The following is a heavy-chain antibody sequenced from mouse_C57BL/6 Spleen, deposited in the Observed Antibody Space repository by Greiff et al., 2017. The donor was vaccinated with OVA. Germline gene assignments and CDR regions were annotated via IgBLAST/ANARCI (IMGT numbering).Heavy chain of an antibody. D-gene: IGHD2-4*01. CDR3: TREGIYYDYDPFAY. V-gene: IGHV5-9-1*02. Sequence: EVKVVESGEGLVKPGGSLKLSCAASGFTFSSYAMSWVRQTPEKRLEWVAYISSGGDYIYYADTVKGRFTISRDNARNTLYLQMSSLKSEDTAMYYCTREGIYYDYDPFAYWGQGTLVTVSA. CDR1: GFTFSSYA. CDR2: ISSGGDYI. J-gene: IGHJ3*01.